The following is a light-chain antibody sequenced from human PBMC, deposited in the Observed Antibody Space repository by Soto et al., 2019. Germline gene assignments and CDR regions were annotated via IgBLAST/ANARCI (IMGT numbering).Light chain of an antibody. J-gene: IGLJ1*01. CDR3: CSYTSSTNYV. Sequence: QSVLTQPRSVSGSPGQSVTISCTGTTSDVGGYNYVSWYQQHPGKAPKLIIYEVSNRPSGISNRFSGAKSGNTASLTISGLQVEDEADYYCCSYTSSTNYVFGAGTKVTVL. CDR1: TSDVGGYNY. V-gene: IGLV2-14*01. CDR2: EVS.